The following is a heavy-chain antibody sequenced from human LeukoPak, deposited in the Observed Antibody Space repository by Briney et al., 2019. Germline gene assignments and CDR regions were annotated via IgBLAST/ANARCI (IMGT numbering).Heavy chain of an antibody. Sequence: KPPETLSLTCTVSGGSISNNHYYWTWIRQPPGKGLEWIGEIYHSGSTNYNPSLKSRVTISVDKSKNQFSLELSSVTAADTAVYYCARAGYSSSVEREDNWFDPWGQGTLVTVSS. D-gene: IGHD6-6*01. V-gene: IGHV4-39*07. J-gene: IGHJ5*02. CDR2: IYHSGST. CDR1: GGSISNNHYY. CDR3: ARAGYSSSVEREDNWFDP.